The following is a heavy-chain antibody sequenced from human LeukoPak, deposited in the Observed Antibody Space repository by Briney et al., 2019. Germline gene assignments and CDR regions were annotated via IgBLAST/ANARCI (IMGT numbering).Heavy chain of an antibody. V-gene: IGHV3-30*04. D-gene: IGHD1-14*01. CDR3: VRGYYLHNRFDP. Sequence: PGGSLRLSCAASGFIFNSYAMNWVRQAPGKGLEWVAVISYDKTNKYYADSVKGRFTISRDNSNNTLHLQMNSLRTDDTAIYYCVRGYYLHNRFDPWGQGTLVTVSS. CDR1: GFIFNSYA. J-gene: IGHJ5*02. CDR2: ISYDKTNK.